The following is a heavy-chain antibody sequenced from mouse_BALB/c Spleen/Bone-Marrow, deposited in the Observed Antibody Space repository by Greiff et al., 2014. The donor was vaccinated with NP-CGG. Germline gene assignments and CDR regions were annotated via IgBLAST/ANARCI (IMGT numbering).Heavy chain of an antibody. CDR1: GYTFTSYV. Sequence: EVQLVESGPELVKPGASVKMSCKASGYTFTSYVMHWVKQKPGQGLEWIGNIYPYNDNTKYNEKFKGKATLTSDKSSSTAYMELSSLTSEDSAVYYCARSLYGYDWYFDVWGAGTTVTVSS. CDR3: ARSLYGYDWYFDV. V-gene: IGHV1-14*01. D-gene: IGHD2-2*01. CDR2: IYPYNDNT. J-gene: IGHJ1*01.